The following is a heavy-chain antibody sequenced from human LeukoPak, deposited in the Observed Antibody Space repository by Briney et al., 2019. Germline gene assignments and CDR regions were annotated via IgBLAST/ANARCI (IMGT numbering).Heavy chain of an antibody. D-gene: IGHD2-15*01. V-gene: IGHV1-18*01. CDR2: ISAYNGNT. Sequence: ASVKVSCKASGYTFTSYGISWVRQAPGQGLEWMGWISAYNGNTNYAQKLQGRVTMTRDTSISTAYMGLSRLTYDDTAVYYCARRMTTNRFVVGYWGQGTLVTVSS. CDR1: GYTFTSYG. CDR3: ARRMTTNRFVVGY. J-gene: IGHJ4*02.